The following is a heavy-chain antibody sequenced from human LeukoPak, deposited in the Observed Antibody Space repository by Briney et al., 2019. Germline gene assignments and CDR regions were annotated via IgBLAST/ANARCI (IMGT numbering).Heavy chain of an antibody. CDR1: GYTFTSYA. CDR2: INAGNGNT. D-gene: IGHD2-21*02. Sequence: GASVKVSCKASGYTFTSYAMHWVRQAPGQRLEWMGWINAGNGNTKYSQEFQGRVTITRDTSASTAYMELSSLRSEDMAVYYCARSYCGGDCPFDAFDIWGQGTMVTVSS. V-gene: IGHV1-3*03. CDR3: ARSYCGGDCPFDAFDI. J-gene: IGHJ3*02.